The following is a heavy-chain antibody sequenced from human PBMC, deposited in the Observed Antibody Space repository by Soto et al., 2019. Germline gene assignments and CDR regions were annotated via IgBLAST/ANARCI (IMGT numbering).Heavy chain of an antibody. CDR3: ALRDYYYGMDV. J-gene: IGHJ6*02. Sequence: EVQLVESGGGLVQPGGSLRLSCAASGFTVSSNDMSWVRQAPGKGLEWVSLIYSGGRTYYADSVKGRFTISRDNSKNTLYLQMNSLRAEDTAVYYCALRDYYYGMDVWGQGTTVTVSS. V-gene: IGHV3-66*01. CDR2: IYSGGRT. CDR1: GFTVSSND.